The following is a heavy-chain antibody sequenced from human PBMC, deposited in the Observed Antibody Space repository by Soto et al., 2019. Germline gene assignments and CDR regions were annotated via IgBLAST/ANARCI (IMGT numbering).Heavy chain of an antibody. CDR3: ARSRHGSGSYTHFYYGLDV. J-gene: IGHJ6*02. D-gene: IGHD3-10*01. V-gene: IGHV3-30-3*01. Sequence: VQLVESGGGVVQPGRSLRLSCAASGFTFISYAMHWVRQAPGKGLEWVAVISFDGSTEYYADSVKGRFTISRDNSKNTVYLQMNSLRSEVTAVYYCARSRHGSGSYTHFYYGLDVWGQGTTVTVSS. CDR1: GFTFISYA. CDR2: ISFDGSTE.